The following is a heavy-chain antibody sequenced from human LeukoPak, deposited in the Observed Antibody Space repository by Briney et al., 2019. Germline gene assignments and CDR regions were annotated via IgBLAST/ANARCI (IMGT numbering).Heavy chain of an antibody. CDR3: ARRYCSTTNCYAFDS. Sequence: GGSLRLSCAASGFNFNIYSMNWVRQAPGKGLEWVSSITNTASYIYYADSVKGRYTISRDNAKNSLYLQMNNLRAEDTAVYYCARRYCSTTNCYAFDSWGQGTLVTVSS. V-gene: IGHV3-21*01. CDR2: ITNTASYI. D-gene: IGHD2-2*01. CDR1: GFNFNIYS. J-gene: IGHJ4*02.